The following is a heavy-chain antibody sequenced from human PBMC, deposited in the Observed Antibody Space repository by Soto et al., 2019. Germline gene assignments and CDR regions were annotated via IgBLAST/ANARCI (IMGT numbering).Heavy chain of an antibody. CDR1: GYDFNIYD. V-gene: IGHV1-8*02. CDR3: ARGGHGFWSGDTYYYAMDA. D-gene: IGHD3-3*01. CDR2: MTPNSDNT. J-gene: IGHJ6*02. Sequence: QVHLVQSGAEVKKPGASVKVSCTASGYDFNIYDMHWVRQATGQGLEWMGWMTPNSDNTGYAPKFQGRVTMTRDTSRSTVYMELSSLGSEDTAVYFGARGGHGFWSGDTYYYAMDAWGQGTTVTVSS.